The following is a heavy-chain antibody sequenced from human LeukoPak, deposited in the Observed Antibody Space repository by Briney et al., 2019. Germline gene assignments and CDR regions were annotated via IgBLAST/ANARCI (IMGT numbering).Heavy chain of an antibody. CDR2: ISGSGGST. V-gene: IGHV3-23*01. CDR1: GFTFRSYA. D-gene: IGHD3-22*01. Sequence: GGSLRLSCAASGFTFRSYAMNWVRQAPGKGLEWVSAISGSGGSTYYADSVKGRFTISRDNSKNTLYLQMNSLRAEDTAVYYCAKDYYDSSGYSVDYWGQGTLVTVSS. J-gene: IGHJ4*02. CDR3: AKDYYDSSGYSVDY.